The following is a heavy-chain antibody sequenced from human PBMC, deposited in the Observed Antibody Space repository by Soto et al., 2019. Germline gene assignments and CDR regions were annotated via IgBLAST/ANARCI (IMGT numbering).Heavy chain of an antibody. J-gene: IGHJ4*02. CDR2: IFSSGES. CDR1: GFTVSSTY. CDR3: ARGGIGMVRTFDH. Sequence: EVQLVESGGGLLQPGGSLRLSCAASGFTVSSTYMSWVRQAPGKGLEWVSIIFSSGESFYADSVKGRFTISRASSDNTVYLQMNSLKAEDTAVYYCARGGIGMVRTFDHWGQGTLVTVSS. V-gene: IGHV3-53*01. D-gene: IGHD3-10*01.